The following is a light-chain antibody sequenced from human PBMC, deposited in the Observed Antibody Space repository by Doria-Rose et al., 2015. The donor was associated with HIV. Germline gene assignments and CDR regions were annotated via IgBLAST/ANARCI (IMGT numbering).Light chain of an antibody. J-gene: IGKJ1*01. V-gene: IGKV1-39*01. Sequence: QMTSSPSSLSAAIGDIVTITWRASQTVSTYLNWFQQEPGKAPKLLIYAASRLQSGVPSRFSGSGSGTDFTLTISGLQPGDFATYYCQQTYSSPPWTFGQGTKVEMK. CDR2: AAS. CDR3: QQTYSSPPWT. CDR1: QTVSTY.